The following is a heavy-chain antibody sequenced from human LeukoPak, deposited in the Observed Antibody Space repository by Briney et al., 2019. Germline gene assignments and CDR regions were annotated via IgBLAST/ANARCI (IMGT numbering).Heavy chain of an antibody. CDR2: IIPIFGTA. V-gene: IGHV1-69*13. J-gene: IGHJ4*02. CDR1: GGTFSSYA. D-gene: IGHD6-13*01. CDR3: ARVGEGIAAVWYFDY. Sequence: SVKASCKASGGTFSSYAISWVRQAPGQGLEWMGGIIPIFGTANYAQKFQGRVTITADESTSTAYMELSSLRSEDTAVYYCARVGEGIAAVWYFDYWGQGTLVTVSS.